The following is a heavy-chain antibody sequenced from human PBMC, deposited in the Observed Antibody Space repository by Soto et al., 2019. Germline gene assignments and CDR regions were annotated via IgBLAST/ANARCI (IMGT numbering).Heavy chain of an antibody. J-gene: IGHJ3*02. D-gene: IGHD3-22*01. Sequence: QVQLVESGGGVVQPGRSLRLSCAASGFTFSSYGMHWVRQAPGKGLEWVAVIWYDGSNKYYADSVKGRFTISRDNSKNSLYLQMNSLRAEDTAVYYCARGGYHRHDPFDIWGQGTMVTVSS. V-gene: IGHV3-33*01. CDR1: GFTFSSYG. CDR2: IWYDGSNK. CDR3: ARGGYHRHDPFDI.